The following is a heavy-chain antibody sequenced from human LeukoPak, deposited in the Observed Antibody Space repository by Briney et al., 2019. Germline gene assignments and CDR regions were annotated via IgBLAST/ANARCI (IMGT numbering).Heavy chain of an antibody. Sequence: SETLSLTCAVYGGSFSGYYWSWIRKPPGKGLEWIGEINHSGSTNYNPSLKSRVTISVDTSKNQFSLKLSSVTAADTAVYYCARGPSFHYYGSGSYGYWGQGTLVTVSS. J-gene: IGHJ4*02. V-gene: IGHV4-34*01. D-gene: IGHD3-10*01. CDR3: ARGPSFHYYGSGSYGY. CDR1: GGSFSGYY. CDR2: INHSGST.